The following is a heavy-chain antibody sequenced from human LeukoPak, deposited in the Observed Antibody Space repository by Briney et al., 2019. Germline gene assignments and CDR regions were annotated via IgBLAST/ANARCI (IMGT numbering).Heavy chain of an antibody. J-gene: IGHJ6*03. CDR2: ISWNSGSI. D-gene: IGHD4-17*01. V-gene: IGHV3-9*01. CDR3: AKMGYGDYYYYMGV. Sequence: GGSLRLSCAASGFTFDDYAVHWVRQAPGKGLEWVSGISWNSGSIGYADSVKGRFTISRNNAKNSLYLQMNSLRAEDTALYYCAKMGYGDYYYYMGVWGKGTTVTVSS. CDR1: GFTFDDYA.